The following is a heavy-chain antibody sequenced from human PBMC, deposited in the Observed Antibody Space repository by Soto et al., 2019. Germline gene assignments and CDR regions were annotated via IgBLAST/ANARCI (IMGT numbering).Heavy chain of an antibody. V-gene: IGHV1-8*01. J-gene: IGHJ4*02. CDR1: GYTFITYD. CDR3: ARRKERSGPHYFDS. CDR2: MNPYNDNA. Sequence: ASVKVSCKASGYTFITYDINWVRQAPGQGLEWMGWMNPYNDNAGYAQKFQGRVTMTRNTSISTAYMELTSLKSNDTAVYFCARRKERSGPHYFDSWGQGTLVTVSS. D-gene: IGHD1-1*01.